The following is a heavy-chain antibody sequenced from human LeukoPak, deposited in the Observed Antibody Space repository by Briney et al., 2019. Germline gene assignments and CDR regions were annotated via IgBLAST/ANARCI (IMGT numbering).Heavy chain of an antibody. CDR3: ASGARPTYYYDSSDGAFDI. CDR1: AFTVSSNY. V-gene: IGHV3-53*01. J-gene: IGHJ3*02. D-gene: IGHD3-22*01. CDR2: IYSGGST. Sequence: PRGSLRLSCAASAFTVSSNYMSWVRQAPGKGLEWVSVIYSGGSTYYADSVKGRFTISRDNSKNTLYLQMNSLRAEDTAVYYCASGARPTYYYDSSDGAFDIWGQGTMVTVSS.